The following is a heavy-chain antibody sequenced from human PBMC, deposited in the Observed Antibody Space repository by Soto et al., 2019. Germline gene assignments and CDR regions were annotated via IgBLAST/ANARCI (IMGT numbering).Heavy chain of an antibody. Sequence: AASVKVSCKASGYTFTSYYMHWVRQAPGQGLEWMGIINPSGGSTSYAQKFQGRVTMTRDTSTSTVYMELSSLRSEDTAVYYCARDYCPVGSCSGNWFDPWGQGTLVTVSS. V-gene: IGHV1-46*01. CDR1: GYTFTSYY. CDR2: INPSGGST. CDR3: ARDYCPVGSCSGNWFDP. D-gene: IGHD2-15*01. J-gene: IGHJ5*02.